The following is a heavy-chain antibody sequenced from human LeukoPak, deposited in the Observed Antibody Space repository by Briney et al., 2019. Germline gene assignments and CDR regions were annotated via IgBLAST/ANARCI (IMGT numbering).Heavy chain of an antibody. CDR2: IIPIFGTA. CDR3: ARDRGYYYDSNGYSLDY. D-gene: IGHD3-22*01. J-gene: IGHJ4*02. CDR1: GGTFSSYA. Sequence: SSVKVSCKASGGTFSSYAISWVRQAPGQGLEWMGGIIPIFGTANYAQKFQGRVTITADKSTTTAYMELSSLRFEDTAVYYCARDRGYYYDSNGYSLDYWGQGTLVTVSS. V-gene: IGHV1-69*06.